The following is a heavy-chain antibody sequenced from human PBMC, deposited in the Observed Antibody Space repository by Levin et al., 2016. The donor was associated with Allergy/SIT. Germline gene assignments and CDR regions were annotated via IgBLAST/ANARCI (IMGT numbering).Heavy chain of an antibody. CDR3: ARGRVVVVPAAMWRYYYYMDV. CDR1: GGSISSGGYY. Sequence: SETLSLTCTVSGGSISSGGYYWSWIRQHPGKGLEWIGYIYYSGSTYYNPSLKSRVTISVDTSKNQFSLKLSSVTAADTAVYYCARGRVVVVPAAMWRYYYYMDVWGKGTTVTVSS. J-gene: IGHJ6*03. V-gene: IGHV4-31*03. D-gene: IGHD2-2*01. CDR2: IYYSGST.